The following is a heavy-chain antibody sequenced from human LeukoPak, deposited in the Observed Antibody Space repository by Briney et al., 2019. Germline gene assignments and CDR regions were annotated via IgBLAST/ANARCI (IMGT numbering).Heavy chain of an antibody. CDR2: MNPNSGNT. D-gene: IGHD3-22*01. J-gene: IGHJ5*02. CDR3: ARAGLRRITMIVVVIKRADNWFDP. Sequence: ASVKVSCKASGYTFTSYDINWVRQATGQGLEWMGWMNPNSGNTGYAQKFQGRVTMTRNTSISTAYMELSSLRSEDTAVYYCARAGLRRITMIVVVIKRADNWFDPWGQGTLVTVSS. CDR1: GYTFTSYD. V-gene: IGHV1-8*01.